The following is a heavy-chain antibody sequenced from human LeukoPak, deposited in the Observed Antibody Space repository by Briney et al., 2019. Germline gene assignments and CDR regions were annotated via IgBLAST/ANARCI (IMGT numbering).Heavy chain of an antibody. CDR2: INHSGST. V-gene: IGHV4-34*01. D-gene: IGHD6-6*01. J-gene: IGHJ6*03. Sequence: SSETLSLTCAVYGGSFSGYYWSWIRQPPGKGLEWIGEINHSGSTNYNPSLKSRVTISVDTSKNQFSLKLSSVTAADTAVYYCAGPSSSSSRYYYYYMDVWGKGTTVTVSS. CDR3: AGPSSSSSRYYYYYMDV. CDR1: GGSFSGYY.